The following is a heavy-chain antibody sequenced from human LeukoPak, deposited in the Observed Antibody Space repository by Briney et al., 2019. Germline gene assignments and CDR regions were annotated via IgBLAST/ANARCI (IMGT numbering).Heavy chain of an antibody. CDR2: IIPIFGTA. V-gene: IGHV1-69*13. Sequence: SVKVSCKASGGTFSSYAISWVRQAPGQGLEWMGGIIPIFGTANYAQKFQGRVTITADESTSTAYMELSSLRSEDTAVCYCARDKGIAVAGGVAYYWYFDLWGRGTLVTVSS. CDR1: GGTFSSYA. J-gene: IGHJ2*01. CDR3: ARDKGIAVAGGVAYYWYFDL. D-gene: IGHD6-19*01.